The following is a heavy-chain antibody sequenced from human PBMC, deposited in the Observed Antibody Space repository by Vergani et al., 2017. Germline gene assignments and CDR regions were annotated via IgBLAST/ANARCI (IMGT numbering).Heavy chain of an antibody. J-gene: IGHJ4*02. D-gene: IGHD3-10*01. CDR2: ISSSSSTI. CDR1: GFTFSSYS. CDR3: ARLGGDYYYGSGSYQGIDY. Sequence: EVQLVESGGGLVQPGGSLRLSCAASGFTFSSYSMNWVRQAPGKGLEWVSYISSSSSTIYYADSVKGRFTISRDNAKNSLYLQMNSLRAEDTAVYYCARLGGDYYYGSGSYQGIDYWGQGTLVTVSS. V-gene: IGHV3-48*04.